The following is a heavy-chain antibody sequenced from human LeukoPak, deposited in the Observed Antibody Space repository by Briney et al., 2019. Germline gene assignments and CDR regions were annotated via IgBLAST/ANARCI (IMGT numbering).Heavy chain of an antibody. V-gene: IGHV1-2*02. J-gene: IGHJ4*02. Sequence: ASVKVSCKASGYTFTGYYMHWVRQAPGQGLEWMGWINPNSGGTNYAQKFQGRVTMTRDTSISTAYMELSRLRSDDTAVYYCARVRQYPPPLGGLPYYFDYWGQGTLVTVSS. CDR1: GYTFTGYY. D-gene: IGHD3-3*01. CDR3: ARVRQYPPPLGGLPYYFDY. CDR2: INPNSGGT.